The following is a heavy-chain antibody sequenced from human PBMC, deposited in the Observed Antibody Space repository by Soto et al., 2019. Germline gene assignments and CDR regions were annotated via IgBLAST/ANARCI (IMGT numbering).Heavy chain of an antibody. CDR3: GRGGGWEGEASFDT. D-gene: IGHD1-26*01. CDR2: INAGNGRE. CDR1: GYTFTSYT. J-gene: IGHJ4*02. Sequence: QVQLEQSGAEVKKPGASVKVSCQTSGYTFTSYTLHWVRQAPGQGLEWLGWINAGNGREKYSQRFQDGVRLSTARATRAPCLETKAPRPEAAAGFCWGRGGGWEGEASFDTWGQGTLVIVSS. V-gene: IGHV1-3*01.